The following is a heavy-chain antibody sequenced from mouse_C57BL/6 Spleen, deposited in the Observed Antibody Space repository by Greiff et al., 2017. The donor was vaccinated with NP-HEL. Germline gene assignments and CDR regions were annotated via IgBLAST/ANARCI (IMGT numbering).Heavy chain of an antibody. CDR1: GYTFTSYW. CDR2: IDPSDSYT. Sequence: VQLQQPGAELVRPGTSVKLSCKASGYTFTSYWLHWVKQRPGQGLAWIGVIDPSDSYTNSNQKFKGKATLTVDTSSSTAYMQLSSLTSEDSAVYYCARVTTGGWYFDVWGTGTTVTVSS. J-gene: IGHJ1*03. V-gene: IGHV1-59*01. D-gene: IGHD1-1*01. CDR3: ARVTTGGWYFDV.